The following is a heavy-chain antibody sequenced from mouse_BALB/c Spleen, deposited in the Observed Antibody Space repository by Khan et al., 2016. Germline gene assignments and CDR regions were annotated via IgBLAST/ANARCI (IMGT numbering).Heavy chain of an antibody. CDR2: IYYSGTI. D-gene: IGHD2-1*01. Sequence: EVKLEVSGPGLVKPSQTVSLTCPVTGISITTGNYRWSWIRQFPGNKLEWIGYIYYSGTITYNPSLTRRTTITRDPSKNQFILELDSLTAEDPATSYCARGDYGKYYLDDWGQGTTLTVSS. J-gene: IGHJ2*01. CDR1: GISITTGNYR. CDR3: ARGDYGKYYLDD. V-gene: IGHV3-5*02.